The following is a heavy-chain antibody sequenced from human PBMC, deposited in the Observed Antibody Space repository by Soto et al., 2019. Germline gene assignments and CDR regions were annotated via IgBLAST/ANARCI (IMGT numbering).Heavy chain of an antibody. V-gene: IGHV5-10-1*01. CDR3: ALYYYDSSGYDLQPSSTPFDP. CDR1: GYSFTSYW. Sequence: GESLKISCKGSGYSFTSYWISWVRQMPGKGLEWMGRIDPSDSYTNYSPSFQGHVTISADKSISTAYLQWSSLKASDTAMYYFALYYYDSSGYDLQPSSTPFDPWGQGTLVTVSS. J-gene: IGHJ5*02. CDR2: IDPSDSYT. D-gene: IGHD3-22*01.